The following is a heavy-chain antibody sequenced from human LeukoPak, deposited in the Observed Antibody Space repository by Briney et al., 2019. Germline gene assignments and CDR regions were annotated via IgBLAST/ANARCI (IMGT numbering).Heavy chain of an antibody. CDR2: IVVGSGNT. Sequence: SVEVSCKASGYIFTDYYMHWVRQARGQRLEWIGWIVVGSGNTNYAQKFQERVTITRDMSTSTAYMELSSLRSEDTAVYYCAAKDGYNRNRYYFDYWGQGTLVTVSS. J-gene: IGHJ4*02. CDR1: GYIFTDYY. V-gene: IGHV1-58*02. CDR3: AAKDGYNRNRYYFDY. D-gene: IGHD5-24*01.